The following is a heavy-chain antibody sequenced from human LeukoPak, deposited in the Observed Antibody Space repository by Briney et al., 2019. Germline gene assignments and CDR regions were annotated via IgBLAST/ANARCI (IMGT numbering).Heavy chain of an antibody. CDR2: INPTSGAT. CDR3: ARVSSWYDNWFDP. D-gene: IGHD6-13*01. V-gene: IGHV1-2*02. J-gene: IGHJ5*02. CDR1: GHSFTAYY. Sequence: ASVKVSCKPSGHSFTAYYIHWVRQAPGQGLEWMGWINPTSGATKYAQKFQGRVTMTRDTSISTAYMELSRLRSDDTAVYYCARVSSWYDNWFDPWGQGTPVTVS.